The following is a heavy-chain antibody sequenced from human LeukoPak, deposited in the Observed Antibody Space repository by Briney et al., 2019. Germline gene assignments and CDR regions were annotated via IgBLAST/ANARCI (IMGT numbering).Heavy chain of an antibody. V-gene: IGHV3-66*01. Sequence: GGSLRLSCAASGFTVSSNYMSWVRQAPGKGLEWVSVIYSGGSTYYADSVKGRFTISRDNSKNTLYLQMNSLRAEDTAVYYCAREAGYSSGWYDYWGQRTLVTVSS. J-gene: IGHJ4*02. CDR1: GFTVSSNY. CDR3: AREAGYSSGWYDY. CDR2: IYSGGST. D-gene: IGHD6-19*01.